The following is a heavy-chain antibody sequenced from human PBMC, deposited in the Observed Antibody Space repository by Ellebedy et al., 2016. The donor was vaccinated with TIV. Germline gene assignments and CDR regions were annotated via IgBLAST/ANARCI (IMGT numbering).Heavy chain of an antibody. Sequence: GESLKISCAASGFTFSSYSMNWVRQAPGKGLEWVSYISSSSSTIYYADSVKGRFTISRDNAKNSLYLQMNSLRDEDTAVYYCAREKYDFWSGAADVWGQGTTVTVSS. D-gene: IGHD3-3*01. CDR1: GFTFSSYS. CDR3: AREKYDFWSGAADV. CDR2: ISSSSSTI. J-gene: IGHJ6*02. V-gene: IGHV3-48*02.